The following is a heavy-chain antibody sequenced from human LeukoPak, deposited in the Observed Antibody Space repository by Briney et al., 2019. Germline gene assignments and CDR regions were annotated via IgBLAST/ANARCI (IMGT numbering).Heavy chain of an antibody. CDR3: ARGRYYGSGSYYYYYGMDV. D-gene: IGHD3-10*01. V-gene: IGHV4-34*01. CDR2: INHSGST. J-gene: IGHJ6*02. Sequence: SETLSLTCAVYGGSFSGYYWSWIRQPPGKGLEWIGEINHSGSTNHNPSLKSRVTISVDTSKNQFSLKLSSVTAADTAVYYCARGRYYGSGSYYYYYGMDVWGQGTTVTVSS. CDR1: GGSFSGYY.